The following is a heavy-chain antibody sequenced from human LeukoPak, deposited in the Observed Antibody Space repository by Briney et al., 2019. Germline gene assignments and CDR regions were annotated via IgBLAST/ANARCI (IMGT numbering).Heavy chain of an antibody. J-gene: IGHJ4*02. D-gene: IGHD5-18*01. CDR2: INSDGSST. Sequence: GGSLRLSCAASGFTFSSYWMHWVRHAPGKGLVWVSRINSDGSSTSYADSVKGLSTISRDNAKNTLYLQMNGLRAEDTAVYYCARAAEDTVDYWGQGTMVTVSS. V-gene: IGHV3-74*01. CDR1: GFTFSSYW. CDR3: ARAAEDTVDY.